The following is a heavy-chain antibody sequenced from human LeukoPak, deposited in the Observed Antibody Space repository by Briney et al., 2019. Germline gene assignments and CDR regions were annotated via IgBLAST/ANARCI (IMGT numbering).Heavy chain of an antibody. J-gene: IGHJ4*02. D-gene: IGHD3-22*01. Sequence: GGSLRLSCEASGFTFSDYFMSWFRQAPGKGPEWLSYVSFDGKTIYYADSVKGRFTISRDNSKNTLYLQMNSLRAEDTAVYYCANHPHYYDSGGRNYWGQGTLVTVSS. CDR2: VSFDGKTI. CDR3: ANHPHYYDSGGRNY. V-gene: IGHV3-11*01. CDR1: GFTFSDYF.